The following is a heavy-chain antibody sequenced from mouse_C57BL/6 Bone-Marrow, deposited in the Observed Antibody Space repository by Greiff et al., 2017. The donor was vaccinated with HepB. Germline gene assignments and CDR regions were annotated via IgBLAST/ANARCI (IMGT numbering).Heavy chain of an antibody. J-gene: IGHJ2*01. CDR2: IDPETGGT. D-gene: IGHD2-3*01. V-gene: IGHV1-15*01. CDR3: TRIYDGYYGGYYFDY. CDR1: GYTFTDYE. Sequence: QVQLQQSGAELVRPGASVTLSCKASGYTFTDYEMHWVKQTPVHGLEWIGAIDPETGGTAYNQKFKGKAILTADKSSSTAYMELRSLTSEYSAVYYCTRIYDGYYGGYYFDYWGQGTTLTVSS.